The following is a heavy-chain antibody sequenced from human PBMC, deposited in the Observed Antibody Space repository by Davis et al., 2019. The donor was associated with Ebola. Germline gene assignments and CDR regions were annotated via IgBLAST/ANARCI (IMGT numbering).Heavy chain of an antibody. D-gene: IGHD3-10*01. CDR3: ARDRYYYGSGSYGD. CDR2: ISSSSSTI. V-gene: IGHV3-48*02. CDR1: GFTFSSYS. Sequence: PGESLKISCAASGFTFSSYSMNWVRQAPGKGLEWVSYISSSSSTIYYADSVKGRFTISRDNAKNSLYLQMNSLRDEDTAVYYCARDRYYYGSGSYGDWGQGTLVTVSS. J-gene: IGHJ4*02.